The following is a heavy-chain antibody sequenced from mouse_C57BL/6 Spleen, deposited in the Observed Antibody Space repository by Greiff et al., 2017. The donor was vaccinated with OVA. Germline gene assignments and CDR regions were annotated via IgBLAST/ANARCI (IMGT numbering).Heavy chain of an antibody. Sequence: EVQLQQSGPELVKPGASVKISCKASGYTFTDYYMNWVKQSPGKSLEWIGDINPNNGGTSYNQKFKGKATLTVDKSSSTDYMELRSLTSEDSADYDCARDGTVVAPFDYWGQGTTLTVSS. CDR3: ARDGTVVAPFDY. CDR2: INPNNGGT. D-gene: IGHD1-1*01. J-gene: IGHJ2*01. V-gene: IGHV1-26*01. CDR1: GYTFTDYY.